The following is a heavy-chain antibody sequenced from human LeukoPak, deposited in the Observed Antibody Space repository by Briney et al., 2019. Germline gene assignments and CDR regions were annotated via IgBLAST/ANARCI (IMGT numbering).Heavy chain of an antibody. CDR3: AKDSTVSGSYYGMDV. CDR1: GFTFSSYT. D-gene: IGHD3-22*01. Sequence: GGSLRLSCAASGFTFSSYTVSWVRQAPGKGLEWVSSIRGSGSTTYLADSVKGRFTISRDNSKNMMYLQMNSLRAEDTAVYYCAKDSTVSGSYYGMDVWGQGTTVTVSS. CDR2: IRGSGSTT. V-gene: IGHV3-23*01. J-gene: IGHJ6*02.